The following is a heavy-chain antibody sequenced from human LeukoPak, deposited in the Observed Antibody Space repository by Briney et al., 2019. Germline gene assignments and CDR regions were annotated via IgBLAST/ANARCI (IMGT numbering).Heavy chain of an antibody. D-gene: IGHD3-3*01. CDR2: INPNSGGT. CDR3: AREKSRDDFWSGYTSSYFDY. Sequence: ASVKVSCKAYGYTFTGYYMHWVRQAPGQGLEWMGWINPNSGGTNYAQKFQGRVTMTRDTSISTAYMELSRLRSDDTAVYYCAREKSRDDFWSGYTSSYFDYWGQGTLVTVSS. V-gene: IGHV1-2*02. J-gene: IGHJ4*02. CDR1: GYTFTGYY.